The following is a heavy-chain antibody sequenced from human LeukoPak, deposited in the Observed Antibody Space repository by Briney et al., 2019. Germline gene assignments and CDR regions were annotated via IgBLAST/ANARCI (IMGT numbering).Heavy chain of an antibody. CDR3: AKEGRSLQTY. D-gene: IGHD5-24*01. J-gene: IGHJ4*02. CDR2: IKEDGTET. CDR1: GFMFSSNW. Sequence: GGSLRLSCAASGFMFSSNWMSWVRLAPGKGLEWVANIKEDGTETYYVDSVKGRFTISRDNAKNSLYLQMNSLRVEGTAIYYCAKEGRSLQTYWGQGTLVTVSS. V-gene: IGHV3-7*03.